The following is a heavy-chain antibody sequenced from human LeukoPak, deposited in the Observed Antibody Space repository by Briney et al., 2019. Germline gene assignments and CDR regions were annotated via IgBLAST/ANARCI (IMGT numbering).Heavy chain of an antibody. CDR1: GGTFSSYA. V-gene: IGHV1-69*04. CDR3: AXGGVVPAAIDY. Sequence: SVKVSCKASGGTFSSYAISWVRQAPGQGLEWMGRIIPILGIANYAQKFQGRVTITADKSTSTAYMKLSSLRSEDTAVYYCAXGGVVPAAIDYWGQGTLVTVSS. J-gene: IGHJ4*02. D-gene: IGHD2-2*01. CDR2: IIPILGIA.